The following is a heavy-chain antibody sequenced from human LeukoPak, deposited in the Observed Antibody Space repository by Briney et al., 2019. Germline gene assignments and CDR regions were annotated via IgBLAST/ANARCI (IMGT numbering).Heavy chain of an antibody. J-gene: IGHJ6*02. V-gene: IGHV1-2*04. CDR2: INPNSGGT. D-gene: IGHD2-15*01. CDR3: AREGGGGSFYDYYYYGMDV. Sequence: GASVKVPCKASGYTFTGYYMHWVRQAPGQGLEWMGWINPNSGGTNYAQKFQGWVTMTRDTSISTAYMELSRLRSDDTAVYYCAREGGGGSFYDYYYYGMDVWGQGTTVTVSS. CDR1: GYTFTGYY.